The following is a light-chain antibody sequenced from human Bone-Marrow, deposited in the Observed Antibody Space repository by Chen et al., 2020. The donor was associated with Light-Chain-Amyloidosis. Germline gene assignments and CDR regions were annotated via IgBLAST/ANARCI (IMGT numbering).Light chain of an antibody. CDR3: QSADSSGTYAVI. V-gene: IGLV3-25*03. CDR2: RDT. J-gene: IGLJ2*01. Sequence: SYELTQPPSVSVSPGQTARITCSGDDLPTKYAYWYQQKPGQAPVLVIHRDTVRPSGISERFSGSSSGTSATLTFRGVQADDEADYHCQSADSSGTYAVIFGGGTKLPVL. CDR1: DLPTKY.